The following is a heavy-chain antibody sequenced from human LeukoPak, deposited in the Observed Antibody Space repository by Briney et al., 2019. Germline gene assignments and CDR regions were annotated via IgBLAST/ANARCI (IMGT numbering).Heavy chain of an antibody. CDR1: GGSISSYY. Sequence: PSETLSLTCTVSGGSISSYYWSWIRQPAGKGLEWIGRIYTSGSTNYNPSLKSRVTMSVDTSKNQFSLKLSSVTAADTAAYYCAREGLYCSSTSCYTSWFDPWGQGTLVTVSS. J-gene: IGHJ5*02. CDR3: AREGLYCSSTSCYTSWFDP. V-gene: IGHV4-4*07. CDR2: IYTSGST. D-gene: IGHD2-2*02.